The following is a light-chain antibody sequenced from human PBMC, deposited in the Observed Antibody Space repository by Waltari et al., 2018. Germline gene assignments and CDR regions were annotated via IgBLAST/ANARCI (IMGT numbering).Light chain of an antibody. CDR1: SSDIGHFHR. Sequence: QSALTQIPSVSGSPGQSVTISCTGTSSDIGHFHRVSWYQKAPGTAPKLLLYEVPNRPSGVPDRFSGSKSGNTASLTISGLQADDEADYYCLSYTTSDTWVFGGGTKVTVL. V-gene: IGLV2-18*02. CDR2: EVP. J-gene: IGLJ3*02. CDR3: LSYTTSDTWV.